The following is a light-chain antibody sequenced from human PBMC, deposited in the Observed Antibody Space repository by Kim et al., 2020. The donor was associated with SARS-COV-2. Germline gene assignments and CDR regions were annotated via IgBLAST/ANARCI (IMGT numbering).Light chain of an antibody. CDR2: GKN. J-gene: IGLJ2*01. V-gene: IGLV3-19*01. CDR3: QAWDSGTVV. Sequence: SSELTQDPAVSVALGQTVRITCQGDSLRSYYATWSQQKPGQAPVLVIYGKNNRPSGIPDRFSGSSSGKTASLTVTGAQAEDEAEYYCQAWDSGTVVFGGGTQLTVL. CDR1: SLRSYY.